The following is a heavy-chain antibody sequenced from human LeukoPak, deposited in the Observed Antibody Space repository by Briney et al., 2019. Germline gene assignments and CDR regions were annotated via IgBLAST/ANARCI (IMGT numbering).Heavy chain of an antibody. V-gene: IGHV1-46*01. J-gene: IGHJ4*02. Sequence: ASVKVSCKASGYTFTSYYMHWVRQAPGQGLEWMGIINPSGGSTSYAQKFQGRVTMTRDTSTSTVYMELSSPRSEDTAVYYCARGLDIVGAIRPFDYWGQGTLVTVSS. D-gene: IGHD1-26*01. CDR3: ARGLDIVGAIRPFDY. CDR1: GYTFTSYY. CDR2: INPSGGST.